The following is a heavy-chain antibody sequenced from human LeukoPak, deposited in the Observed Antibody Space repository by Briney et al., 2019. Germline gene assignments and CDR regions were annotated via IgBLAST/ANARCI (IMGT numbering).Heavy chain of an antibody. V-gene: IGHV1-2*02. CDR1: GYTFRNYY. Sequence: GASVKVSCKASGYTFRNYYMNWVRQAPGQGLEWRGWINPSSGGTNFAQKFQGRVTMTRDTSISTAYMELHGLRSDDTAVYYCARHVSSSNEDYWAQGTLVTVSS. CDR3: ARHVSSSNEDY. D-gene: IGHD2-8*01. J-gene: IGHJ4*02. CDR2: INPSSGGT.